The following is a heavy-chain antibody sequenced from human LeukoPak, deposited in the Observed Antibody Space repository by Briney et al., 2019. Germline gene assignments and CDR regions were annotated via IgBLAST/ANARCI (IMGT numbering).Heavy chain of an antibody. V-gene: IGHV3-15*01. J-gene: IGHJ4*02. Sequence: GGSLRLSCAASGFTFSNAWMSWVRQAPGKGLEWVGRIKSKTDGGTTDYAAPVKGRYTISRDDSKNTLYLQMNSLKTEDTAVYYCTTDSLVVPAAPDYWGQGTLVTVSS. CDR3: TTDSLVVPAAPDY. D-gene: IGHD2-2*01. CDR2: IKSKTDGGTT. CDR1: GFTFSNAW.